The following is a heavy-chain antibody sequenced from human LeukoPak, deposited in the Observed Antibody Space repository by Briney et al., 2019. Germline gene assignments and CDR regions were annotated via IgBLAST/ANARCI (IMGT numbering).Heavy chain of an antibody. CDR1: GFTFSSYG. J-gene: IGHJ4*02. Sequence: GGSLRLSCAASGFTFSSYGMPWVRQAPGKGLEWVAVISYDGSNKYYADSVKGRFTISRDNSKNTLYLQMNSLRAEDTAVYYCAKDQHIVVVTASALDYWGQGTLVTVSS. CDR3: AKDQHIVVVTASALDY. CDR2: ISYDGSNK. D-gene: IGHD2-21*02. V-gene: IGHV3-30*18.